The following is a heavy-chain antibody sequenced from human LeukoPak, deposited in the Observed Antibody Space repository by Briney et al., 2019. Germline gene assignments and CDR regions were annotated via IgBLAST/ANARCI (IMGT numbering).Heavy chain of an antibody. V-gene: IGHV4-38-2*01. CDR1: GYFISSGYY. D-gene: IGHD6-13*01. CDR3: ARLAAAGTCFDY. Sequence: SETLSLTCAVSGYFISSGYYWGWIRQPPGKGLEWIGSIHHSGSTYFNPSLKSRVTISIDTSKNQFSLKLTSVTAADTAVYYCARLAAAGTCFDYWGQGTLVTVSS. CDR2: IHHSGST. J-gene: IGHJ4*02.